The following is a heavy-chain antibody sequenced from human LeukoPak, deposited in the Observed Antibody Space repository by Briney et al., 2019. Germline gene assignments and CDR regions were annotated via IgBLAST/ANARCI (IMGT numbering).Heavy chain of an antibody. CDR2: ISGSGGST. D-gene: IGHD6-13*01. J-gene: IGHJ4*02. Sequence: PGGSLRLSCAASGFTFSSYAMSWVRQAPGKGLEWVSAISGSGGSTYYADSVKGRFTISRDNSKNMLYLQMNSLRAEDTAVYYCAKDSAPGYSSSWYFDYWGQGTLVTVSS. CDR3: AKDSAPGYSSSWYFDY. V-gene: IGHV3-23*01. CDR1: GFTFSSYA.